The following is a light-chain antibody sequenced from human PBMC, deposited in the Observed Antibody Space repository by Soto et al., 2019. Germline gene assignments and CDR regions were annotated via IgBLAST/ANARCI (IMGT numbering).Light chain of an antibody. V-gene: IGLV1-40*01. CDR3: HSYDVSLSGPV. CDR2: DNR. J-gene: IGLJ2*01. CDR1: SSNIGAGYD. Sequence: QSVLTQPPSVSGAPGQRVTISCTGSSSNIGAGYDVHWYRQLPGTAPKVLIYDNRNRPSGVPDRFSGSKSGTSVSLAITGLQAEDEADYYCHSYDVSLSGPVFGGGTKLTVL.